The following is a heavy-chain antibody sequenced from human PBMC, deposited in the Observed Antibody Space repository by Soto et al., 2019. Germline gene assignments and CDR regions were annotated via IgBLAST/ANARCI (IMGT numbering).Heavy chain of an antibody. J-gene: IGHJ5*02. Sequence: GESLKISCNGSGYSFTNYWIGWVRQMPGKGLEWMGIINPADSDTRYSPSFQGQVTVSVDKSISTAYLQRGSLKASDTAMYYCVRPDSTGYYSPWGQGTPVTVSS. CDR2: INPADSDT. V-gene: IGHV5-51*01. D-gene: IGHD3-9*01. CDR1: GYSFTNYW. CDR3: VRPDSTGYYSP.